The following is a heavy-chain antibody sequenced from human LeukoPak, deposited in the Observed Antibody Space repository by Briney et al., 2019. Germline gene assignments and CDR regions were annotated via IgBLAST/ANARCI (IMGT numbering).Heavy chain of an antibody. CDR2: ISDRSTTI. CDR3: ARSPPGSTVTPGNY. J-gene: IGHJ4*02. Sequence: QPGGSLRLSRAASGFTFSNYNMNWVRQAPGKGLEWVSYISDRSTTIYYADSVKGRFTISRDNAKNSLNLQMNSLRPEDTAIYYCARSPPGSTVTPGNYWGQGTLVTVSS. V-gene: IGHV3-48*01. D-gene: IGHD5/OR15-5a*01. CDR1: GFTFSNYN.